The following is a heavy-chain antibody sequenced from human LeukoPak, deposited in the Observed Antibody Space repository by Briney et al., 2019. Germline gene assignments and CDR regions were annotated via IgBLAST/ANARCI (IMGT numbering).Heavy chain of an antibody. CDR3: AKGDTAMVDYYYGMDV. J-gene: IGHJ6*02. CDR1: GFTFSSYG. V-gene: IGHV3-30*18. CDR2: ISYDGSNK. Sequence: GGSLRLSCAASGFTFSSYGMHWVRQAPGKGLEWVAVISYDGSNKYYADSVKGRFTISRDNSKNTLYLQMYSLRAEDTAVYYCAKGDTAMVDYYYGMDVWGQGTTVTVSS. D-gene: IGHD5-18*01.